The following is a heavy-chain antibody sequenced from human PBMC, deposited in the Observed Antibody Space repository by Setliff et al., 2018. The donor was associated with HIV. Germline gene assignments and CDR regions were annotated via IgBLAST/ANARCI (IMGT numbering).Heavy chain of an antibody. CDR3: AKGERRVADISDLNYMGV. Sequence: ASVKVSCKASGGTFSSYAISWVRQAPGQGLEWMGGIIPIFNTANYAQKFQGRVTITADESTSTAYMELSSLRSEETAVYYCAKGERRVADISDLNYMGVWGKGTMVTVSS. D-gene: IGHD1-1*01. CDR2: IIPIFNTA. CDR1: GGTFSSYA. V-gene: IGHV1-69*13. J-gene: IGHJ6*03.